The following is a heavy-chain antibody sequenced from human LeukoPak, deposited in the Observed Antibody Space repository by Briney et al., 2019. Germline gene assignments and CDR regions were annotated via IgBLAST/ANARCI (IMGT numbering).Heavy chain of an antibody. CDR2: IYYSGST. V-gene: IGHV4-39*01. Sequence: PSETLSLTCTVSGGSISSSGYYWGWIRQPPGKGLEWIGSIYYSGSTYYNPSLKSRVTISVDTFKNQFSLKLSSVTAADTAVYYCARITVTTGGVDYWGQGTLVTVSS. CDR1: GGSISSSGYY. D-gene: IGHD4-17*01. J-gene: IGHJ4*02. CDR3: ARITVTTGGVDY.